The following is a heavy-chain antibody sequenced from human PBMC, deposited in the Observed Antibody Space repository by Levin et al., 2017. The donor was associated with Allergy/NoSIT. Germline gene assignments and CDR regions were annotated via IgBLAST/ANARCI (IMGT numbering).Heavy chain of an antibody. J-gene: IGHJ4*02. Sequence: SETLSLTCTVSGGSISSYYWNWIRQPPGKGLEWIGYIYYSGSTNYNPSLKSRVTISVDTSKNQFSLKLSSVTAADTAVYFCAYDSSGYRRYFDFWGQGTLVTVSS. CDR2: IYYSGST. CDR3: AYDSSGYRRYFDF. V-gene: IGHV4-59*01. D-gene: IGHD3-22*01. CDR1: GGSISSYY.